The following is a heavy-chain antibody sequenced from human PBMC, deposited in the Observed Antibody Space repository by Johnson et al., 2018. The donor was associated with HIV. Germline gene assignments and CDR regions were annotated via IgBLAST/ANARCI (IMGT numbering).Heavy chain of an antibody. CDR2: ISWNSGSI. CDR1: GFTFSSYG. CDR3: AKALSIAATPYAFDM. J-gene: IGHJ3*02. Sequence: VQLVESGGGVVQPGGSLGVSCVASGFTFSSYGMHWVRQAPGKGLEWVSGISWNSGSIGYADSVKGRFTISRDNAKNSLYLQMNSLRAEDTALYYCAKALSIAATPYAFDMWGRGTMVTVSS. V-gene: IGHV3-9*01. D-gene: IGHD6-25*01.